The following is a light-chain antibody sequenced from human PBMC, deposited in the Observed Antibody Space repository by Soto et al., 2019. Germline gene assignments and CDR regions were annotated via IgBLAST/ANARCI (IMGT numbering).Light chain of an antibody. J-gene: IGKJ1*01. Sequence: IVLTQSPDTLSLFPGERATLSCRASQSVSSTYLAWYQQKPGQAPRPLISAASSRATGTPDRFSGSGSGTDFTLTISRLEPEDFAVYYCQQYVSSRWTFGQGTKVEIK. CDR3: QQYVSSRWT. CDR1: QSVSSTY. V-gene: IGKV3-20*01. CDR2: AAS.